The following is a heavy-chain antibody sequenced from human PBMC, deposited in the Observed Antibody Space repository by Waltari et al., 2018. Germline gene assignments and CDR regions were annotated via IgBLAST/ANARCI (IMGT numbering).Heavy chain of an antibody. J-gene: IGHJ4*02. CDR2: IYHTGSS. Sequence: QVQLRESGPGLVRSSETLSLTCTVSGHSVNNDFYWAWIRQSPGGCLEWIASIYHTGSSHYNSSLKSRVSISTDMSTKQVVLTLTHLTAADTAVYYCAEEGNTTAGLFDSWGQGTLVTVSS. D-gene: IGHD6-25*01. V-gene: IGHV4-38-2*02. CDR1: GHSVNNDFY. CDR3: AEEGNTTAGLFDS.